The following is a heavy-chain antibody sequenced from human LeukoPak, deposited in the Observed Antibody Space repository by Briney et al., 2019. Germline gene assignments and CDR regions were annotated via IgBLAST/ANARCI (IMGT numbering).Heavy chain of an antibody. J-gene: IGHJ5*02. CDR3: ARHERIAAAKRRLGENWFDP. Sequence: GESLKISCKGSGYSFTSYWIGWVRQMPGKGLEWMGIIYPGDSDTRYSPSFQGQVTISADKSISTAYLQWSSLKASDTAMYYCARHERIAAAKRRLGENWFDPWGQGTLVTVSS. V-gene: IGHV5-51*01. D-gene: IGHD6-13*01. CDR1: GYSFTSYW. CDR2: IYPGDSDT.